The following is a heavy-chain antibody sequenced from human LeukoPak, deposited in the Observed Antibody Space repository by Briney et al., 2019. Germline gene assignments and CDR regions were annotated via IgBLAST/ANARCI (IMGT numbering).Heavy chain of an antibody. CDR3: AREVYSSGWSSFDY. Sequence: PGGSLRLSCAASGFTFSSYRMNWVRQAPGKGLEWVSYISSSSSTIYYADSVKGRFTISRDNAKNSLYLQMNSLRDEDTAVYYCAREVYSSGWSSFDYWGQGTLVTVSS. CDR2: ISSSSSTI. V-gene: IGHV3-48*02. J-gene: IGHJ4*02. D-gene: IGHD6-19*01. CDR1: GFTFSSYR.